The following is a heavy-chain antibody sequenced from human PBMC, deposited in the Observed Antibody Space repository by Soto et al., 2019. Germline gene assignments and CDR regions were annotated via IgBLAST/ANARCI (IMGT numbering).Heavy chain of an antibody. Sequence: GSLRLSCAASGFAFSSFAMSWVRQPPGKGLEWIGEINHSGSTNYNPSLKSRVTISVDTSKNQFSLKLSSVTAADTAVYYCARGKNYYDMPYGMDVWGQGTTVTVSS. CDR1: GFAFSSFA. CDR3: ARGKNYYDMPYGMDV. J-gene: IGHJ6*02. V-gene: IGHV4-34*01. D-gene: IGHD3-3*01. CDR2: INHSGST.